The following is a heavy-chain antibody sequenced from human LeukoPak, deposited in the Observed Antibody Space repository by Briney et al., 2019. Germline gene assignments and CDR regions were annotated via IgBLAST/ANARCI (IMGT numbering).Heavy chain of an antibody. CDR3: AKAYKSGSSGWSLDY. CDR1: GFTFSSYE. V-gene: IGHV3-48*03. J-gene: IGHJ4*02. CDR2: ISSSGSTI. D-gene: IGHD6-19*01. Sequence: GGSLRLSCAASGFTFSSYEMNWVRQAPGKGLEWVSYISSSGSTIYYADSVKGRFTISRDNSKNTLYLQMNSLRAEDTAVYYCAKAYKSGSSGWSLDYWGQGTLVTVSP.